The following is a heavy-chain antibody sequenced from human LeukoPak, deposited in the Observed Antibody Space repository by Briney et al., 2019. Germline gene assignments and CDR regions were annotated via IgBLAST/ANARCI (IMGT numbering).Heavy chain of an antibody. Sequence: SGGSLRLSCAASGFTFSDYYMSWIRQAPGKGLEWVSYISSSGSTIYYADSVKGRFTISRDNAKNSLYLQMNSLRAEDTAVYYCARDWYDSSGYSDITFDYWGQGTLVTVSS. V-gene: IGHV3-11*04. CDR2: ISSSGSTI. J-gene: IGHJ4*02. CDR1: GFTFSDYY. D-gene: IGHD3-22*01. CDR3: ARDWYDSSGYSDITFDY.